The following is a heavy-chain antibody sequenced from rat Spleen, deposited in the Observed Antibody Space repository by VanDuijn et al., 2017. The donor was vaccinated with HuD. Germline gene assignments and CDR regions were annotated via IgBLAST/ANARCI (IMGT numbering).Heavy chain of an antibody. CDR3: ARRKFGVPDY. D-gene: IGHD4-3*01. J-gene: IGHJ2*01. CDR2: ISTSGGGT. CDR1: GFTFSNYD. V-gene: IGHV5-25*01. Sequence: EVQLVESGGGLVQPGRSLKLSCAASGFTFSNYDMAWVRQAPTKGLEWVASISTSGGGTYYRDTVKGRFTVSRDNAKSTLYLQMDSLRSEDTATYYCARRKFGVPDYWGQGVMVTVSS.